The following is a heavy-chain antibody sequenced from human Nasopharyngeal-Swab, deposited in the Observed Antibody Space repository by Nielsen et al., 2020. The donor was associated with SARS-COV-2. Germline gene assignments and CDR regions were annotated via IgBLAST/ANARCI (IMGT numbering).Heavy chain of an antibody. CDR1: GGSISSYY. J-gene: IGHJ6*02. Sequence: GSLRLSCTVSGGSISSYYWSWIRQPPGKGLEWIGYIYYSGSTNYNPSLKSRVTISVDTSKNQFSLKLSSVTAADTAVYYCAREFWSGYYYYGMDVWGQGTTVTVSS. CDR2: IYYSGST. V-gene: IGHV4-59*01. CDR3: AREFWSGYYYYGMDV. D-gene: IGHD3-3*01.